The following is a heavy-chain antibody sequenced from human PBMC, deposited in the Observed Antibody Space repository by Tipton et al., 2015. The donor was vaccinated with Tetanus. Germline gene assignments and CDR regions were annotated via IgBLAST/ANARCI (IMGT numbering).Heavy chain of an antibody. CDR1: GGSISSHY. Sequence: LRLSCTVSGGSISSHYWSWVRQPPGKGLEWIGHMFDNGNTNYNPSLKSRVTISTDTSMNQFSLKLTSATAADTAVYYCARETYYFESGGHFDFFLDYWGQGTLVTVSS. J-gene: IGHJ4*02. D-gene: IGHD3-22*01. CDR2: MFDNGNT. CDR3: ARETYYFESGGHFDFFLDY. V-gene: IGHV4-59*11.